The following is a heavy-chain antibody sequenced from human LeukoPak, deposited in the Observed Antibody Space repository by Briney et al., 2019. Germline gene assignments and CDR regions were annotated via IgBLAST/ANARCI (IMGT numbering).Heavy chain of an antibody. J-gene: IGHJ6*03. V-gene: IGHV1-69*13. CDR2: SIPICGTA. D-gene: IGHD7-27*01. CDR3: ARRYYLGRFYYYYYYMDV. Sequence: ASVKLSCTASAATFSSYAISLVRQAPGPGLEWMGGSIPICGTANYAQNFQDRGTITAGESTSTAYMELRSLRSDDTAVYYCARRYYLGRFYYYYYYMDVWGKGTTVTVSS. CDR1: AATFSSYA.